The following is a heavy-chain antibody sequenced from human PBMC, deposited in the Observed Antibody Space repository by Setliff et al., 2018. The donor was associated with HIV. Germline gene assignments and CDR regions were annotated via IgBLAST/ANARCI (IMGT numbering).Heavy chain of an antibody. CDR1: GASISSNT. Sequence: SETLSLTCIVSGASISSNTWSWIRQAPGKGLQWIGFIYNSVTTNYLPSLKSRVTMSLDTSKNQFSLKMTSVTAADTALYYCSNWNTTIDEDAWGQGTLVTVSS. CDR3: SNWNTTIDEDA. V-gene: IGHV4-59*12. CDR2: IYNSVTT. J-gene: IGHJ5*02. D-gene: IGHD5-18*01.